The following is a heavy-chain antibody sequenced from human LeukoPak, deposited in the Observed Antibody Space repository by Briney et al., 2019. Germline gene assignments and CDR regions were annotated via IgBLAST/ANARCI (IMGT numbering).Heavy chain of an antibody. CDR3: ARGSEDIVVVPAASAEYSQH. Sequence: SVKVSCKASGGTFSSYAISWVRQAPGQGLEWMGGIIPIFGTANYAQKFQGRVTITADESTSTAYIELSSLRSEDTAVYYCARGSEDIVVVPAASAEYSQHWGQGALVTVSS. CDR2: IIPIFGTA. V-gene: IGHV1-69*13. D-gene: IGHD2-2*01. CDR1: GGTFSSYA. J-gene: IGHJ1*01.